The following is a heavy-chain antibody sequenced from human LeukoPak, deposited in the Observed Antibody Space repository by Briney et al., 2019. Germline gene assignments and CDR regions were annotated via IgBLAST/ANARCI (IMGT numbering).Heavy chain of an antibody. V-gene: IGHV4-4*02. D-gene: IGHD4-17*01. CDR2: IYHSGST. CDR1: GGSISSSNW. J-gene: IGHJ6*02. CDR3: ARNYGDYYYGMDV. Sequence: PSGTLSLTCAVSGGSISSSNWWSWVRQPPGKGLEWIGEIYHSGSTNYNPSLKSRVTISVDKSKNQFSLKLSSVTAADTAVYYCARNYGDYYYGMDVWGQGTTVTVSS.